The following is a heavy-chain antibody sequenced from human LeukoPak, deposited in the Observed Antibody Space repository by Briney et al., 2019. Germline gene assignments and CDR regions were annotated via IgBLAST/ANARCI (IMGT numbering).Heavy chain of an antibody. V-gene: IGHV3-33*01. D-gene: IGHD6-13*01. CDR1: GFTFSNYD. CDR3: ARDYSRNSFDY. J-gene: IGHJ4*02. Sequence: GGSLRLSCAASGFTFSNYDMHWVRQAPGKGLEWVAVIWYDGINNYYADSVKGRFSISRDNSKNALYLQMNSLSAEDTAVYFCARDYSRNSFDYWGQGALVTVSS. CDR2: IWYDGINN.